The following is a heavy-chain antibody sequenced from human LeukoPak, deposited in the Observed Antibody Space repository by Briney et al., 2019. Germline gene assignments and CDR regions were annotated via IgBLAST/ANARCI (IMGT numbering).Heavy chain of an antibody. CDR2: ISGSGGST. CDR1: GFTFSSDA. Sequence: PGGSLRLSCAAAGFTFSSDAMSWVRQAPGRGLEWGSAISGSGGSTYYADSVKGRFTNSRDNSKNTLYLQMNSLRAEDTAVYYCAKGVGYCSRTSCLPFAYWGQGTLVTVSS. CDR3: AKGVGYCSRTSCLPFAY. D-gene: IGHD2-2*01. V-gene: IGHV3-23*01. J-gene: IGHJ4*02.